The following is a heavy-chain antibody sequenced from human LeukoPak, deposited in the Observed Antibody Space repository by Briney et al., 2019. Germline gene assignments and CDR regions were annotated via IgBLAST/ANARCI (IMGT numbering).Heavy chain of an antibody. CDR1: GGTFNSYA. D-gene: IGHD6-13*01. CDR3: AREPEGSAAGKVGYFQY. J-gene: IGHJ1*01. CDR2: IIPIFGTT. Sequence: GASVKVSCKTSGGTFNSYAISWVRQAPGQGLEWMGVIIPIFGTTDYAQRFQGRVTITADESTSTIYMYLSSLRSVDSAVYYCAREPEGSAAGKVGYFQYWGQGTLVTVSS. V-gene: IGHV1-69*13.